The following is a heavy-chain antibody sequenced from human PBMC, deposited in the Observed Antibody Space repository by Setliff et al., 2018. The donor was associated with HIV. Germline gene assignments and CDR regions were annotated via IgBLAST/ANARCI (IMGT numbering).Heavy chain of an antibody. Sequence: GSLRLSCAASGFTFSNYWMSWIRQPPGKGLEWIGSIYYSGSTYYNPSLKSRVTISVDTSKNQFSLKLSSVTAADTAVYYCARDLMAPDRYFDYWGQGTLVTVSS. CDR1: GFTFSNYW. D-gene: IGHD2-8*01. CDR2: IYYSGST. CDR3: ARDLMAPDRYFDY. J-gene: IGHJ4*02. V-gene: IGHV4-39*07.